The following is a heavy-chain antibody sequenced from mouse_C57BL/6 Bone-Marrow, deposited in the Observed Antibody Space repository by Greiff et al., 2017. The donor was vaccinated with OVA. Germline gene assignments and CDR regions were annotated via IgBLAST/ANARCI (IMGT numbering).Heavy chain of an antibody. V-gene: IGHV5-6*02. CDR2: ISSGGSYT. CDR1: GFTFSSYG. CDR3: AIRRRIYYGSCFDY. J-gene: IGHJ2*01. Sequence: EVKVVESGGDLVKPGGSLKLSCAASGFTFSSYGMSWVRQTPDKRLEWVATISSGGSYTYYPDSVKGRFTISRDHAKHTLYLQMSNLKSENTDMEYTAIRRRIYYGSCFDYWGQGTTLTVSS. D-gene: IGHD2-1*01.